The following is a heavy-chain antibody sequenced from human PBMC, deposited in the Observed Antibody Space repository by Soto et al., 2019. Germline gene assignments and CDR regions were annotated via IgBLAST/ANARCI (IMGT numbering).Heavy chain of an antibody. V-gene: IGHV3-73*02. CDR2: IRTKPNSYGT. Sequence: EVQLVESGGGLVQPGGSLKLSCAASGFTFSGSAMHWVRQASGKGLEWVGRIRTKPNSYGTTYAASVEGRFTISRDDSKNTAYLQMNSLKTEDTAVYYCTRLSGTGEGDYWCQGTLVTVSS. J-gene: IGHJ4*02. CDR3: TRLSGTGEGDY. D-gene: IGHD7-27*01. CDR1: GFTFSGSA.